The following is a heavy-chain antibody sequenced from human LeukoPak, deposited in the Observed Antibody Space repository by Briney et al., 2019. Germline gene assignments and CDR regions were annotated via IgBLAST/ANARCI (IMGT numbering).Heavy chain of an antibody. J-gene: IGHJ5*02. CDR2: INHSGST. CDR1: GGSFSGYY. D-gene: IGHD3-3*01. V-gene: IGHV4-34*01. CDR3: ARVRYCDFWSGYNWFDP. Sequence: SETLSLTCAVYGGSFSGYYWSWIRQPPGKGLEWIGEINHSGSTNYNPSLKSRVTISVDTSKNQFSLKLSSVTAADTAVYYCARVRYCDFWSGYNWFDPWGQGTLRPVSS.